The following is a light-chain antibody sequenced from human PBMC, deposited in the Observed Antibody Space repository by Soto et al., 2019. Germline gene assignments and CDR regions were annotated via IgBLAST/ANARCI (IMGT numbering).Light chain of an antibody. J-gene: IGLJ2*01. Sequence: QSALTQPASVSGSPGQSITISCTGTSSDVGSYNLVSWYEQRPGKAPNLMIYEVSKRPSGVSNRFSGSKSGNTACLTISGLQAEDEADYYCCSYAGSSTFRVFGGGTKLTLL. V-gene: IGLV2-23*02. CDR3: CSYAGSSTFRV. CDR1: SSDVGSYNL. CDR2: EVS.